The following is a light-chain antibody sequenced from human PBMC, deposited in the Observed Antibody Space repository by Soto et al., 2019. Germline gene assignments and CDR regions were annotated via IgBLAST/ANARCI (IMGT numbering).Light chain of an antibody. CDR3: SSYTTSSNV. Sequence: QSALTQPASVSGSPGQSITISCTGTSSDVGAYNYVSWFQQHPGKAPKLMIYEVSNRPSGVSDRFSASKSGNTASLTISGLQAEDEADYYCSSYTTSSNVFGTGTKVTVL. J-gene: IGLJ1*01. CDR2: EVS. CDR1: SSDVGAYNY. V-gene: IGLV2-14*01.